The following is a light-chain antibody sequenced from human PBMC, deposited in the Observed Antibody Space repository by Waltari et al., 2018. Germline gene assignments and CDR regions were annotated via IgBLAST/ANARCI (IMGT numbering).Light chain of an antibody. J-gene: IGLJ2*01. V-gene: IGLV2-8*01. CDR2: EVN. CDR3: TSYAGVDRVI. Sequence: QSALTQPPSASGSPGQSVTISCTGTSSDIGAHNGVAWYQQPPGKAPKLIIFEVNNRPSGVPARFYGSSAGYTASLTVSGLQAADEADYYCTSYAGVDRVIFGGGTKLTVL. CDR1: SSDIGAHNG.